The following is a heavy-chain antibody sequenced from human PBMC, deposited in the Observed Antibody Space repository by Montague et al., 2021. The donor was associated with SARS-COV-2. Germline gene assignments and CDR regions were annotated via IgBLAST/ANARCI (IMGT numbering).Heavy chain of an antibody. D-gene: IGHD2-21*01. CDR2: IYYGGST. CDR1: GGSISSYY. Sequence: SETLSLTCTVSGGSISSYYWSWIRQPPGKGLEWIGYIYYGGSTNYSPSFKGRVIMSVDTSNNQFSLRLTSVTAADTAVYYCARPSMVSRNYYYYGIDVWGQGTTVTVSS. V-gene: IGHV4-59*08. CDR3: ARPSMVSRNYYYYGIDV. J-gene: IGHJ6*02.